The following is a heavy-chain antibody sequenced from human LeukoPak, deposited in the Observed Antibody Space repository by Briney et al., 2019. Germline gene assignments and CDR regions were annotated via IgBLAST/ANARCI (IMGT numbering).Heavy chain of an antibody. D-gene: IGHD6-6*01. Sequence: PGRSLRLSCAASGFTFSSYGMHWVRQAPGKGLGWVAVISYDGSNKYYADSVERRFTISRDNSKITLYLQMHSLRAEDTAVYYCAKDRAARLNWRSGGAGFDPWGQGTLVTVSS. J-gene: IGHJ5*02. CDR2: ISYDGSNK. CDR3: AKDRAARLNWRSGGAGFDP. V-gene: IGHV3-30*18. CDR1: GFTFSSYG.